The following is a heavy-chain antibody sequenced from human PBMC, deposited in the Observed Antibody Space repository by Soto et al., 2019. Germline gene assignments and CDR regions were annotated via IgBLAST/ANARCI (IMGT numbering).Heavy chain of an antibody. CDR1: GGSFSGYY. D-gene: IGHD3-10*01. V-gene: IGHV4-34*01. J-gene: IGHJ4*02. CDR3: ARRRHPLGHGSGSYGY. CDR2: INHSGST. Sequence: QVQLQQWGAGLLKPSETLSLTCAVYGGSFSGYYWSWIRQPPGKGLEWIGEINHSGSTNYNPSLKSRVTISVDTSKSQFSLKLGSVTAADTAVYYCARRRHPLGHGSGSYGYWGQGTLVTVSS.